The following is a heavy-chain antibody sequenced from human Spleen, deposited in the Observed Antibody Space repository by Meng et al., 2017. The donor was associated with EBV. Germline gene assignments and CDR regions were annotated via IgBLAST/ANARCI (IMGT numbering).Heavy chain of an antibody. Sequence: VPWQASGPGLVTPSQTRSLPCDVSGGSISSGGYYWSWIRQPPGKGLEWIGYINYRGNTYDNPSLMSRAALSVDTSKNPFSLKLSSVTAADTAVYYCARGAAKWFDPWGPGTLVTVSS. CDR1: GGSISSGGYY. CDR2: INYRGNT. CDR3: ARGAAKWFDP. D-gene: IGHD6-25*01. V-gene: IGHV4-30-4*01. J-gene: IGHJ5*02.